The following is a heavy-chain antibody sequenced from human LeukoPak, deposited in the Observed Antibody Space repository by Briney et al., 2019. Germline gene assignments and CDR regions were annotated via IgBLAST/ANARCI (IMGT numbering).Heavy chain of an antibody. CDR2: VVYSGKT. CDR3: ARDARPLQTKSKNWFDP. Sequence: LGNPSPTLTVPGGPTKSSNSHRGWPRPPPRKGLELIWGVVYSGKTSYNTSLQSRVTLSLDTSKNRFSLKLTSVTAADTAVYYCARDARPLQTKSKNWFDPWGQGTVVTVSP. J-gene: IGHJ5*02. V-gene: IGHV4-39*07. CDR1: GGPTKSSNSH.